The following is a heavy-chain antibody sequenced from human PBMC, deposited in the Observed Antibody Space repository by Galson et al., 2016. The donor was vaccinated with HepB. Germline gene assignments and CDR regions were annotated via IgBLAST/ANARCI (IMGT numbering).Heavy chain of an antibody. CDR1: GYTFTDYY. V-gene: IGHV1-2*04. D-gene: IGHD3-22*01. CDR2: VNPKTGGT. Sequence: SVKVSCKASGYTFTDYYIHWVRQAPGQGLEWMGRVNPKTGGTNSAQKFQGWVTMSRDTSIITAYMELSRLRSDDTAVYYCARSSGSYDQPFDYWGQGTLVIVSS. CDR3: ARSSGSYDQPFDY. J-gene: IGHJ4*02.